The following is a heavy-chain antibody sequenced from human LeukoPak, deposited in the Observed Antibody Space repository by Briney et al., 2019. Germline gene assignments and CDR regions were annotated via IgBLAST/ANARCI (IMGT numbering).Heavy chain of an antibody. J-gene: IGHJ4*02. CDR1: GGSISSYY. CDR3: AREKYSYGLIDY. CDR2: IYYSGST. Sequence: PSETLSLTCTVSGGSISSYYWSWIRQPPGKGLEWIVYIYYSGSTNYNPSLKSRVTISVDTSKNQFSLKLSSVTAADTAVYYCAREKYSYGLIDYWGQGTLVTVSS. V-gene: IGHV4-59*01. D-gene: IGHD5-18*01.